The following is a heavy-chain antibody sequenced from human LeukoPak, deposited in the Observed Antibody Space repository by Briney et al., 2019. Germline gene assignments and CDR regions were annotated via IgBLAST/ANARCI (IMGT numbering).Heavy chain of an antibody. CDR2: ITGSGTGT. D-gene: IGHD3-16*01. V-gene: IGHV3-23*01. Sequence: GGSLRLSCAASRYTFSSYVMSWVRQAPGKGLEWVSSITGSGTGTFYADSVRGRFTISRDNSKKTVYLQMNSLRVEDTAVYYCANGGGGFWGQGTLVTVSS. CDR1: RYTFSSYV. J-gene: IGHJ4*02. CDR3: ANGGGGF.